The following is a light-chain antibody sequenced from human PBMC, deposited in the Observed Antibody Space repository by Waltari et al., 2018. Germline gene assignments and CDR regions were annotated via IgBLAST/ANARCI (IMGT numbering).Light chain of an antibody. J-gene: IGLJ2*01. V-gene: IGLV3-25*03. CDR2: KDT. Sequence: SSELTQPPSVSVSPGQTARITCSGDALTTKYVYWYQQKAGQAPVLVIHKDTERPSRIPARFSGSTSGTTVTLIISGVQAEDEADYYCQSGDSSGTYEVFGGGTKLTVL. CDR1: ALTTKY. CDR3: QSGDSSGTYEV.